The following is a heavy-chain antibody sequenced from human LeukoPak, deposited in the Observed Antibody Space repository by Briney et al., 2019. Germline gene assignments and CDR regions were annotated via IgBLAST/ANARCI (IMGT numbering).Heavy chain of an antibody. CDR3: AKGRRRVVTTTAHDY. Sequence: PGGSLRLSCAASGFTFSSYAMSWVRQPLGKGLEWVAAISGSGGSTYYADSVKGRFTISRDNSKNTLYLQMNSLRAEDTAVYYCAKGRRRVVTTTAHDYWGQGTLVTVSS. CDR1: GFTFSSYA. J-gene: IGHJ4*02. D-gene: IGHD2-21*02. V-gene: IGHV3-23*01. CDR2: ISGSGGST.